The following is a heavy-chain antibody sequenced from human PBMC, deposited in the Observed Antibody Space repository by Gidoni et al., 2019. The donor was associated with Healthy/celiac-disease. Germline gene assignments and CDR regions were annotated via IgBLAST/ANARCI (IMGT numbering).Heavy chain of an antibody. CDR3: AREHCGGDCYSGPFDY. Sequence: QVQLVQSGAAVKKPGSSVQVSCKASGGTFSSYAISWVRQAPGQGLEWMGGIIPNFGTANYAQKFQGRVTITADESTSTAYMELSSLRSEDTAVYYCAREHCGGDCYSGPFDYWGQGTLVTVSS. CDR1: GGTFSSYA. J-gene: IGHJ4*02. CDR2: IIPNFGTA. V-gene: IGHV1-69*01. D-gene: IGHD2-21*01.